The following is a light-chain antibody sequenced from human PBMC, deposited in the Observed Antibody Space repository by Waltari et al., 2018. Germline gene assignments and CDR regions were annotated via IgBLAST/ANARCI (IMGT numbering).Light chain of an antibody. CDR3: QKYNSAPRT. CDR1: QGISSY. Sequence: DTQMTQSPSSLSASVGDRVTITCRASQGISSYLAWYQQKVGKVPKLLIYAASTLQPGVPTRSSGSGSGTDFTLTISSLQPEDVATYYCQKYNSAPRTFGGGTKVEIK. V-gene: IGKV1-27*01. J-gene: IGKJ4*01. CDR2: AAS.